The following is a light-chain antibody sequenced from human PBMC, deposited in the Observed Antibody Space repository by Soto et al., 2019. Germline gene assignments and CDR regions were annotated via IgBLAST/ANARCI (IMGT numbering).Light chain of an antibody. CDR3: QHYDSYPPWT. Sequence: DIQMTQSPSTLSASVGDRVTITCRASQSINTWLAWYQQEPGKAPRLLIYKASSLESGVPSRFSGSGSGTEFTLTISSLHPDDFATYYCQHYDSYPPWTVGQGTEVEIK. CDR1: QSINTW. J-gene: IGKJ1*01. CDR2: KAS. V-gene: IGKV1-5*03.